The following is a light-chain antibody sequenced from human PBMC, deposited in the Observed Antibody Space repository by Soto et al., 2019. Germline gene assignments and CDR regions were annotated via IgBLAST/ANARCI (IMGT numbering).Light chain of an antibody. CDR1: QTINNN. CDR2: GAS. Sequence: DIVMTQSTATLSMSPGERATLSCRASQTINNNLAWNQQKPGQAPRLLIYGASTRATGIPDRFSGSGSRTEFTLTIISLQSEDCTVYYCEQYAKWTRTFGQETKVKIK. V-gene: IGKV3-15*01. CDR3: EQYAKWTRT. J-gene: IGKJ1*01.